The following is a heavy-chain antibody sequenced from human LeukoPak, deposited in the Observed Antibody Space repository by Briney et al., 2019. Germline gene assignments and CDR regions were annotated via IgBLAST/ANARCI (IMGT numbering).Heavy chain of an antibody. Sequence: AVVWYDGSLKYYRDSVKGRFTISRDNSKNTLYLQMNSLRVEDTAVYYCARGDGGGGTHPFDYWGQGTLVTVSS. V-gene: IGHV3-33*01. CDR3: ARGDGGGGTHPFDY. CDR2: VWYDGSLK. D-gene: IGHD2-15*01. J-gene: IGHJ4*02.